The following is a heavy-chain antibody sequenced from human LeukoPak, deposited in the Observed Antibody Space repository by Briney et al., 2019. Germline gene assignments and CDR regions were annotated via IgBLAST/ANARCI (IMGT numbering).Heavy chain of an antibody. J-gene: IGHJ4*02. Sequence: PSETLSLTCTVSGGSISSGGYYWSWIRQHPGKGLEWIGYIYHSGSTYYNPSLKSRVTISVDTSKNQFSLKLSSVTAADTAVYYCARSGEFRYYDYVWGSYSADYWGQGTLVTVSS. CDR2: IYHSGST. D-gene: IGHD3-16*01. CDR3: ARSGEFRYYDYVWGSYSADY. CDR1: GGSISSGGYY. V-gene: IGHV4-31*03.